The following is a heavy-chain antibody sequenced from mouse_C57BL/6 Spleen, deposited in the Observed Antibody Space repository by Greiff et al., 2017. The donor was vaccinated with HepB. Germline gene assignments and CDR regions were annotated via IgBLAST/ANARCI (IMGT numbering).Heavy chain of an antibody. CDR2: IHPNSGST. J-gene: IGHJ4*01. CDR3: ARSGGYSYYYAMDY. CDR1: GYTFTSYW. Sequence: VQLQQPGAELVKPGASVKLSCKASGYTFTSYWMHWVKQRPGQGLEWIGMIHPNSGSTNYNEKFKSKATLTVDKSSSTAYMQLSSLTSEDSAVYYCARSGGYSYYYAMDYWGQGTSVTVSS. V-gene: IGHV1-64*01. D-gene: IGHD2-3*01.